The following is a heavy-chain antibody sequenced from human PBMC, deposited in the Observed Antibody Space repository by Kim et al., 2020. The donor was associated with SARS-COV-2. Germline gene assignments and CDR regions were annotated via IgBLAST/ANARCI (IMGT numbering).Heavy chain of an antibody. D-gene: IGHD6-13*01. V-gene: IGHV3-53*01. CDR2: IYSGGST. J-gene: IGHJ6*02. CDR3: ARALGESSSWYPQDYYYYGMDV. CDR1: GFTVSSNY. Sequence: GGSLRLSCAASGFTVSSNYMSWVRQAPGKGLEWVSVIYSGGSTYYADSVKGRFTISRDNSKNTLYLQMNSLRAEDTAVYYCARALGESSSWYPQDYYYYGMDVWGQGTTVTVSS.